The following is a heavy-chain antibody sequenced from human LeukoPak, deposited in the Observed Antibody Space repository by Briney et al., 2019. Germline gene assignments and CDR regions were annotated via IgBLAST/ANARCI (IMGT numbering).Heavy chain of an antibody. CDR3: ARVGIAAAESGDWFDP. CDR1: GGSISSYY. V-gene: IGHV4-59*01. D-gene: IGHD6-13*01. Sequence: SETLSLTCTVSGGSISSYYWSWIRHPPGKGLEWIGYIYYSGSTNYNPSLKSRVTISVDTSKDQFSLKLSSVTAADTAVYYCARVGIAAAESGDWFDPWGEGTLVTVSS. CDR2: IYYSGST. J-gene: IGHJ5*02.